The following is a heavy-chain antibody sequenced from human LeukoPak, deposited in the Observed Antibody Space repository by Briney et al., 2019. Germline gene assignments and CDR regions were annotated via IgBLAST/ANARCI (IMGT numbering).Heavy chain of an antibody. CDR3: AQSWGRYDSNNYTYSFDY. V-gene: IGHV4-34*01. CDR2: INHSGST. D-gene: IGHD3-22*01. J-gene: IGHJ4*02. Sequence: SETLSLTCAVYGGSFSGHYWTWIRQPPRKGLEWIGEINHSGSTNYNPSLKSRVTISVDTSKNQFSLKVSSVTAAETAVYYCAQSWGRYDSNNYTYSFDYWSQGTLVTVSS. CDR1: GGSFSGHY.